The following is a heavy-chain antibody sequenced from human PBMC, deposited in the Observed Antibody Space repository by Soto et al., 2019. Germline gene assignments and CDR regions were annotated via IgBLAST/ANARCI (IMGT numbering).Heavy chain of an antibody. D-gene: IGHD4-17*01. V-gene: IGHV1-18*01. CDR1: GYTFINYA. J-gene: IGHJ3*02. CDR3: ARDRVGLRRTTPPSDAFKI. CDR2: ISAYNGNT. Sequence: QVPLVQSGAEVKNPGASVKVSCKASGYTFINYAISWVRQAPGQGLEWMGWISAYNGNTVYAQKFQGRFTMTTDTSTRTAYWELRSLTSDDAAVYYCARDRVGLRRTTPPSDAFKIGGQGTVVTVSS.